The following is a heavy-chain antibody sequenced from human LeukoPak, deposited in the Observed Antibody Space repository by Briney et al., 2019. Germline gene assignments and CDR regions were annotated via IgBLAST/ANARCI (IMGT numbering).Heavy chain of an antibody. CDR3: ARKSPQRYCSSTSCSPFDY. V-gene: IGHV4-31*03. D-gene: IGHD2-2*01. CDR1: GGSISSGGYY. J-gene: IGHJ4*02. CDR2: IYYSGST. Sequence: SETLSLTCTVSGGSISSGGYYWSWIRQHPGKGLEWIGYIYYSGSTYYNPSLKSRVTISVDTSKNQFSLNLSSVTAAATAVYYCARKSPQRYCSSTSCSPFDYWGQGTLVTVSS.